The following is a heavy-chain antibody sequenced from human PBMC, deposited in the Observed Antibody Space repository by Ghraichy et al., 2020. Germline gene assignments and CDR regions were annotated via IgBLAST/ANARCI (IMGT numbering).Heavy chain of an antibody. CDR1: GGSISSYY. D-gene: IGHD3-10*01. Sequence: TLSLPCTVSGGSISSYYWNWIRQPPGKGLEWIGYIYYSESTNYNPSLKSRVTISPNTSKNQFSLKLTSVTAADTAVYYCARYPFASGWGYFDYWGQGTLVPVSS. V-gene: IGHV4-59*01. CDR3: ARYPFASGWGYFDY. CDR2: IYYSEST. J-gene: IGHJ4*02.